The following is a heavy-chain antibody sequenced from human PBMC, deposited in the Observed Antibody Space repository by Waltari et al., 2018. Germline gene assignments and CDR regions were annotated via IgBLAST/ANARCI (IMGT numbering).Heavy chain of an antibody. V-gene: IGHV1-8*02. J-gene: IGHJ4*02. D-gene: IGHD6-19*01. CDR2: MNPNSGNT. Sequence: QVQLVQSGADVKKPGASVKVSCKASGYNFTSYDINWVRPATGQGLEWMGWMNPNSGNTGYAQNFQGRVSMTSSTSANTAYMELSSLTSEDTAVYYCARGRRDSSGPGGWYLYWGQGTPVVVSS. CDR3: ARGRRDSSGPGGWYLY. CDR1: GYNFTSYD.